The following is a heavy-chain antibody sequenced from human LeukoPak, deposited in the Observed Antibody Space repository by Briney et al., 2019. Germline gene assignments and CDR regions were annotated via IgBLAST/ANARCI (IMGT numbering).Heavy chain of an antibody. CDR3: AKGSGLTGTFFDY. CDR2: ISGSGAST. D-gene: IGHD7-27*01. J-gene: IGHJ4*02. V-gene: IGHV3-23*01. Sequence: PGGSLRLSCAASGFTFSSYAMSWVRQAPGRALEWVSTISGSGASTYYADSVKGRFTISRDNSKNTLYLQMNSLRAEDTAVYYCAKGSGLTGTFFDYWGQGTLVTVSS. CDR1: GFTFSSYA.